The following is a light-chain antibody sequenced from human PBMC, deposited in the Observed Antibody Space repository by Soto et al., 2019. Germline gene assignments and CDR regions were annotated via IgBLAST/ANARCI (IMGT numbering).Light chain of an antibody. J-gene: IGKJ1*01. CDR2: GAA. CDR3: QGYGNSRT. CDR1: QSVFSS. Sequence: ENIITQSPATLSVSPGEKATLSCRASQSVFSSLAWYQQKPGQAPRLLIYGAATRATGIPARFSGSGSGTDFTLTISRLEPEDFAVYYCQGYGNSRTFGQGTKVDIK. V-gene: IGKV3-15*01.